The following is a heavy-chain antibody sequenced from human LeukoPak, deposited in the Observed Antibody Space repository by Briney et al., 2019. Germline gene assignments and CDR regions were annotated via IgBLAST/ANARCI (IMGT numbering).Heavy chain of an antibody. D-gene: IGHD3-10*01. CDR2: IYYSGST. Sequence: SETLSLTCTGSGGSRRGGSYYWRWIRQPPEKGLEWIGYIYYSGSTNYNPSLKSRVTISVDTSKNQFSLKLSSVTAADTAVYYCARVITMVRGVVLTYFDYWGQGTLVTVSS. J-gene: IGHJ4*02. CDR3: ARVITMVRGVVLTYFDY. CDR1: GGSRRGGSYY. V-gene: IGHV4-61*01.